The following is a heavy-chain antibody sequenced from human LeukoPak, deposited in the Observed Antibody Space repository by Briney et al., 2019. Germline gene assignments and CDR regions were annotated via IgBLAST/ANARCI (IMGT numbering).Heavy chain of an antibody. Sequence: GASVKVSCKASGYTFTDYYMHWVRQAPGQGLEWMGGFDPEDGETIYAQKFQGRVTMTEDTSTDTAYMELSSLRSEDTAVYYCATVGYYGSGSYPFDPWGQGTLVTVSS. V-gene: IGHV1-24*01. CDR2: FDPEDGET. CDR1: GYTFTDYY. CDR3: ATVGYYGSGSYPFDP. J-gene: IGHJ5*02. D-gene: IGHD3-10*01.